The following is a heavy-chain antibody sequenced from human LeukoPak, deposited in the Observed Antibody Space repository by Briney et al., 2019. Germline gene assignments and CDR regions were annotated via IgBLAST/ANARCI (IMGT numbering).Heavy chain of an antibody. D-gene: IGHD6-6*01. J-gene: IGHJ4*02. CDR2: IYSGGST. CDR1: VLTVSSNY. V-gene: IGHV3-66*01. Sequence: GGSLRLSCAASVLTVSSNYMSWVRQAPGKGLEWVSVIYSGGSTYYADSVKGRFTISRDNSKNTLYLQMNSLRAEDTAVYYCARERVENQQLVGGNYWGQGTLVTVSS. CDR3: ARERVENQQLVGGNY.